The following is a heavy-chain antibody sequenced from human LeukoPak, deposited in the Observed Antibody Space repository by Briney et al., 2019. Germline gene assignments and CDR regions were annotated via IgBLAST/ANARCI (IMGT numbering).Heavy chain of an antibody. CDR2: INHSGST. V-gene: IGHV4-34*01. CDR1: GGSFSGYY. D-gene: IGHD1-26*01. Sequence: SSETLSLTCAVYGGSFSGYYWSWIRQPPGKGLEWIGEINHSGSTNYNPSLKSRVTISADTSKNQFSLKLSSVTAADTAVYYCARRRRIVGATPGAFGIWGQGTMVTVSS. J-gene: IGHJ3*02. CDR3: ARRRRIVGATPGAFGI.